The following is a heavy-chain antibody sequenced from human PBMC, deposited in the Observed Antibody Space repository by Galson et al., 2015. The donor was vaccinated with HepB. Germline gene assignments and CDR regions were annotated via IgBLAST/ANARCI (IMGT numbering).Heavy chain of an antibody. V-gene: IGHV3-21*01. CDR1: DFTFTTHT. Sequence: SLRLSCAASDFTFTTHTMNWVRQAPGKGLEWVSSISGNSDYIYYVDSVKGRFTISRDNAKNSLYLQMNSLRAEDTAVYYCASESSGSFESWGQGALVTVSS. D-gene: IGHD6-6*01. CDR2: ISGNSDYI. J-gene: IGHJ4*02. CDR3: ASESSGSFES.